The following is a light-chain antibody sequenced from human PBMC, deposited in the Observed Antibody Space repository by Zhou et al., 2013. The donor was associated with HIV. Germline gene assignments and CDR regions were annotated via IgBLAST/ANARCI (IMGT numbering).Light chain of an antibody. V-gene: IGKV1-9*01. CDR1: QGISSY. CDR2: AAS. J-gene: IGKJ1*01. Sequence: DIQLTQSPSFLSASVGDRVIITCRASQGISSYLAWYQQKPGKAPKLLIYAASTLQSGVPSRFSGSGSGTEFTLTISSLQPEDFATYYCQQYNSYPWTFGQGTKVEIK. CDR3: QQYNSYPWT.